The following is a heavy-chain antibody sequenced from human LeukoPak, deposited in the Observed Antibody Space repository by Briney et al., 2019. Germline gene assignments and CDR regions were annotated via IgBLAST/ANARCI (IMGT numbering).Heavy chain of an antibody. Sequence: SVKVSCKASGGTFSSYAISWVRQAPGQGLEWMGGIIPIFGTANYAQEFQGRVTITADESTSTAYMELSSLRSEDTAVYYCARYLRTFGPYYGMDVWGQGTTVTVSS. J-gene: IGHJ6*02. CDR1: GGTFSSYA. V-gene: IGHV1-69*13. CDR2: IIPIFGTA. CDR3: ARYLRTFGPYYGMDV. D-gene: IGHD3-3*01.